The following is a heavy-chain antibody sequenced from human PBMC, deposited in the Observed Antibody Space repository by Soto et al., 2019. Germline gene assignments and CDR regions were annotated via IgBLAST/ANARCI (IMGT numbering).Heavy chain of an antibody. CDR1: GFTFSSYG. CDR2: ISYDGSNK. CDR3: AKDGGAYSSSSHPNYDGMDV. Sequence: QVQLVESGGGVVQPGRSLRLSCAASGFTFSSYGMHWVRQAPGKGLEWVAVISYDGSNKYYADSVKGRFTISRYNSKNTLYLQMNSLRAEDTAVYYCAKDGGAYSSSSHPNYDGMDVW. V-gene: IGHV3-30*18. D-gene: IGHD6-13*01. J-gene: IGHJ6*01.